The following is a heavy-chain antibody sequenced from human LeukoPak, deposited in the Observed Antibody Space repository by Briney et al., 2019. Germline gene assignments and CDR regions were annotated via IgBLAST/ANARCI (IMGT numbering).Heavy chain of an antibody. V-gene: IGHV3-74*01. Sequence: GGSLRLSCAASGFTFSRFWMHWLRQAPGKGLVWVSRISTDGSSTSYADSVKGRFTISRDNGKNSLYLQMNSLRAEDTAVYYCASYLTSIPSGMDVWGQGTTVTVSS. J-gene: IGHJ6*02. CDR2: ISTDGSST. CDR3: ASYLTSIPSGMDV. CDR1: GFTFSRFW. D-gene: IGHD2/OR15-2a*01.